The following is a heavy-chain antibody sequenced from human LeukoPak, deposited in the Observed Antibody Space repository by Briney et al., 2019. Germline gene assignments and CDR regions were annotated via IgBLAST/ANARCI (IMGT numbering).Heavy chain of an antibody. CDR2: MNPNSGNT. Sequence: ASVKVSCKASGYTFTSYDINWVRQATGQGLEWMGWMNPNSGNTGYAQKFQGRVTMTRNTSISTAYMELSSLRSEDTAVYYCARGTLLWFGEGDNWFDPWGQGTLVTVSS. CDR3: ARGTLLWFGEGDNWFDP. J-gene: IGHJ5*02. D-gene: IGHD3-10*01. CDR1: GYTFTSYD. V-gene: IGHV1-8*01.